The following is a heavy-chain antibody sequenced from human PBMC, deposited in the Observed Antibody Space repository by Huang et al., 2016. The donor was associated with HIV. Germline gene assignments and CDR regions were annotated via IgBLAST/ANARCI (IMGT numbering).Heavy chain of an antibody. Sequence: QLLLQESGPGLVKPSEALALTCAVSGGSIRSSDYHWGWIRQPPGKGLGWIGSIYCKGRTHDSPSLKSRVTIAVDTSKNLFFLNLTSMTAADTAVYYCARHREGPVAYYSGWGSHLNYMDVWGRGRTVVVSS. D-gene: IGHD3-10*01. CDR3: ARHREGPVAYYSGWGSHLNYMDV. J-gene: IGHJ6*03. CDR2: IYCKGRT. V-gene: IGHV4-39*01. CDR1: GGSIRSSDYH.